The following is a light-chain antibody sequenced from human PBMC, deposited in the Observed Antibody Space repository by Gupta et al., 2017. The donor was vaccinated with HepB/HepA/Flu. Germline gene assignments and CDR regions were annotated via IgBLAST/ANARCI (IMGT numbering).Light chain of an antibody. CDR1: QSISRH. CDR3: QQSYSTPALT. Sequence: GERVTITCRARQSISRHLNWYQQKPGKAPKLLIYAASSLQSGGPSTFSGSGAGTDFALTISSRQPEDFATAYCQQSYSTPALTFGGGTKVEIK. CDR2: AAS. J-gene: IGKJ4*01. V-gene: IGKV1-39*01.